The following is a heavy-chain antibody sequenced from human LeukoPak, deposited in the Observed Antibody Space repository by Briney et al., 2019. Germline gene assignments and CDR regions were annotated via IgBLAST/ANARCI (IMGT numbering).Heavy chain of an antibody. J-gene: IGHJ4*02. CDR2: ISTTGGGT. Sequence: GGSLRLSCAASGFTFSSYAMTWVRQAPGKGLGWVSAISTTGGGTYYADSVKGRFTISRDNSKNTLYLQMNSLRAEDTAVYSCAKDRGDCSSTSCYLSDWGQGTLVTVSS. V-gene: IGHV3-23*01. CDR1: GFTFSSYA. D-gene: IGHD2-2*01. CDR3: AKDRGDCSSTSCYLSD.